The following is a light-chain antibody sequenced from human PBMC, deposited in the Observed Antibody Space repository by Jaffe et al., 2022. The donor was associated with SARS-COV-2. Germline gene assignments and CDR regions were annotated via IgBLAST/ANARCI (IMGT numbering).Light chain of an antibody. V-gene: IGKV3-15*01. CDR3: QQCHNWPLT. J-gene: IGKJ4*01. Sequence: EIVMTQSPATLSVSPGDRATLSCRASQSINSNLAWYQQKPGQPPRLLIFGASTRATDIPARFSGSGSGTDFTLTISSLQSEDFAVYYCQQCHNWPLTFGGGTKVEAK. CDR2: GAS. CDR1: QSINSN.